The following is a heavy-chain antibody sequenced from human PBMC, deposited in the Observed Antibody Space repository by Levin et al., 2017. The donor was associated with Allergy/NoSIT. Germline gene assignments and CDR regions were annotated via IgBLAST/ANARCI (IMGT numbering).Heavy chain of an antibody. Sequence: GSLRLSCTVSGGSISSSSYYWGWIRQPPGKGLEWIGSIYYSGSTYYNPSLKSRVTISVDTSKNQFSLKLSSVTAADTAVYYCARLYYYGSGSNRYYFDYWGQGILVTVSS. D-gene: IGHD3-10*01. V-gene: IGHV4-39*01. J-gene: IGHJ4*02. CDR1: GGSISSSSYY. CDR2: IYYSGST. CDR3: ARLYYYGSGSNRYYFDY.